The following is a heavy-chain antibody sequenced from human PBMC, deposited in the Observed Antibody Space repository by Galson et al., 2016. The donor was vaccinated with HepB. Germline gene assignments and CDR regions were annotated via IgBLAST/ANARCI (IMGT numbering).Heavy chain of an antibody. CDR3: ARGRGSNWRDAFDI. D-gene: IGHD6-13*01. Sequence: SLRLSCAASGFSFGNSWMTWVRQAPEKGLEWVANIKPDGTTKNYVGSVRGRFTIARDNAKNSLYLQMNILRAEDTALYYCARGRGSNWRDAFDIWGQGTMVTVSS. V-gene: IGHV3-7*03. CDR1: GFSFGNSW. J-gene: IGHJ3*02. CDR2: IKPDGTTK.